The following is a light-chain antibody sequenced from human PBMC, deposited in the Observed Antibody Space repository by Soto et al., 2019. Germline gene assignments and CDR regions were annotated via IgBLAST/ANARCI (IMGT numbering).Light chain of an antibody. CDR3: QQSYSAPIT. CDR2: ASS. Sequence: DIHMTQSPSSLSASVGDRVTITCRAGQRISNYLNWYQQKPGKAPNLLIYASSTLQSGVPSRFSGSGSGTDFTLTISSLQPEDFATYYCQQSYSAPITFGQGTRLDIK. CDR1: QRISNY. J-gene: IGKJ5*01. V-gene: IGKV1-39*01.